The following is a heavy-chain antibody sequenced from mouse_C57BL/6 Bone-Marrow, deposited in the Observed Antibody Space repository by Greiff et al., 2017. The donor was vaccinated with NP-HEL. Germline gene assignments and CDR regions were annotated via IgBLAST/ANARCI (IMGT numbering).Heavy chain of an antibody. V-gene: IGHV1-53*01. J-gene: IGHJ4*01. CDR1: GYTFTSYW. D-gene: IGHD1-1*01. CDR3: ARAPFYYSYAMDY. CDR2: INPSNGGT. Sequence: QVQLQQPGTELVKPGASVKLSCKASGYTFTSYWMHWVKQRPGQGLEWIGNINPSNGGTNYNEKFKSKATLTVDTSSSTAYMQLSSLTSEDSAVYYCARAPFYYSYAMDYWGQGTSVTVSS.